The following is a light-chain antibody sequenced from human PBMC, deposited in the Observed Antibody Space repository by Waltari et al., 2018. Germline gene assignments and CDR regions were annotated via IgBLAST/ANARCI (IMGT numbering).Light chain of an antibody. Sequence: QSALTQPDSVSGSLGQSFTISCTGTYRVVGTYNLCACYQQHPGKPPNRLIFDVTARPSGVSNRFSGSKSGNTASLTISGLQAEDEADYYCCSYAGNFIWVFGGGTKLTVL. CDR3: CSYAGNFIWV. CDR1: YRVVGTYNL. CDR2: DVT. V-gene: IGLV2-23*02. J-gene: IGLJ3*02.